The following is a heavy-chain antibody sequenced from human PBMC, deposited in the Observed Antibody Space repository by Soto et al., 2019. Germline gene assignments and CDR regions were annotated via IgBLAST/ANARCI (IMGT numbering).Heavy chain of an antibody. CDR1: GFIFSDRY. J-gene: IGHJ4*02. Sequence: RGSLRLSCAASGFIFSDRYMSWIRQAPGKGLEWVSYISSSGRTTHYADSVKGRFTISRDNAKNSLYLQMSSLRVEDTAVYFCAREVTTSHYYFDFWGQGTLVTVSS. CDR3: AREVTTSHYYFDF. D-gene: IGHD2-2*01. CDR2: ISSSGRTT. V-gene: IGHV3-11*01.